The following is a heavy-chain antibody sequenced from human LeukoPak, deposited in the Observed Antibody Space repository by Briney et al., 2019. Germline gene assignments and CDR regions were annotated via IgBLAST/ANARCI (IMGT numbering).Heavy chain of an antibody. V-gene: IGHV4-4*07. CDR2: IYTSGST. J-gene: IGHJ4*02. D-gene: IGHD3-10*01. CDR1: GGSISSYY. CDR3: ARRITMVRGVMWDTFDY. Sequence: SETLSLTCTVSGGSISSYYWSWIRQPAGKGLEWIGRIYTSGSTNYNPSLKSRVTMSVDTSKNQFSLKLSSVTAADTAVYYCARRITMVRGVMWDTFDYWGQGTLVTVSS.